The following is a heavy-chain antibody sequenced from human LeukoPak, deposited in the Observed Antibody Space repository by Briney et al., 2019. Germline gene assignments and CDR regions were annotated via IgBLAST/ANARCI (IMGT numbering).Heavy chain of an antibody. J-gene: IGHJ4*02. D-gene: IGHD2-2*01. CDR1: GFTFRKYW. Sequence: GGSLRLSCAASGFTFRKYWLHWVRQAPGKGLEWVSAISGSGGSTYYADSVKGRFTISRDNSKNTLYLQMNSLRAEDTAVYSCAKESLPAAKYYFDYWGQGTLVTVSS. V-gene: IGHV3-23*01. CDR3: AKESLPAAKYYFDY. CDR2: ISGSGGST.